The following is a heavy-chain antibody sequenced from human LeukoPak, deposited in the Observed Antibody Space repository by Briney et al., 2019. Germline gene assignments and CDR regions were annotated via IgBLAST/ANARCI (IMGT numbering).Heavy chain of an antibody. D-gene: IGHD3-10*01. J-gene: IGHJ4*02. CDR2: IYYSGRN. CDR3: ARGGDPDYFDY. CDR1: GGSISSYY. V-gene: IGHV4-59*01. Sequence: SETLSLTCTVSGGSISSYYWSWIRQPPGKGLEWIGHIYYSGRNTYNPSLKSRVNISVDTSKNQFSLKLSSVTAADTAVYYCARGGDPDYFDYWGQGTLVTVSS.